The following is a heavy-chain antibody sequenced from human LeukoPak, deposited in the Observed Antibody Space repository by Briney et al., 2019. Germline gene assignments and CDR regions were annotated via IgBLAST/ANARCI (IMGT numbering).Heavy chain of an antibody. CDR1: GFSFSTHN. V-gene: IGHV3-64D*06. D-gene: IGHD3-10*01. J-gene: IGHJ4*02. CDR2: ITSDGENT. Sequence: GGSLRLSCSASGFSFSTHNMHWVRQAPGKGLEFVSGITSDGENTDYLDFVKGRFTITRDNSKNTLYLHMTSLRPEDTAVYFCVKGRYGTGWDFWGPGTLVIVSS. CDR3: VKGRYGTGWDF.